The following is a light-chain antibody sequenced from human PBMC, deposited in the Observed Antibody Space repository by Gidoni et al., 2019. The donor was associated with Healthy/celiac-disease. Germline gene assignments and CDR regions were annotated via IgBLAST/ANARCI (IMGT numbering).Light chain of an antibody. CDR3: CSYAGSSSDWV. J-gene: IGLJ3*02. V-gene: IGLV2-11*01. CDR1: SSDVGGYTY. CDR2: DVS. Sequence: QSALTQPRSVSGSPGQSVTISCTGTSSDVGGYTYVSWYQQHPGKAPKLMIYDVSKRPSGVPDRFSGSKSGNTASLTISGLQAEDEADYYCCSYAGSSSDWVFGGGTKLTVL.